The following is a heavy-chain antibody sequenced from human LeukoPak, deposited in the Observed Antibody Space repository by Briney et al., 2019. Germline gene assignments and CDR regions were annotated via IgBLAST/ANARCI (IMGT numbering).Heavy chain of an antibody. Sequence: GASVKVSCKASGYTFTSYDINWVRQATGQGLEWMGWTNPNSGNTGYAQKFQGRVTITRNTSISTAYMELSSLRSEDTAVYYCARAPRADWSFSYYYYYMDVWGKGTTVAVSS. CDR1: GYTFTSYD. CDR2: TNPNSGNT. J-gene: IGHJ6*03. D-gene: IGHD3-9*01. CDR3: ARAPRADWSFSYYYYYMDV. V-gene: IGHV1-8*03.